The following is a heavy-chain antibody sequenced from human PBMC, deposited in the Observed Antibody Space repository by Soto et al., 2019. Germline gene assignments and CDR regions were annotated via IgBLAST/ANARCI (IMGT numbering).Heavy chain of an antibody. CDR3: ARGRKENFGVVLINYYGMDV. CDR2: IIPIFAST. V-gene: IGHV1-69*01. J-gene: IGHJ6*02. Sequence: QLQLVQSGAEVKKPGSSVKVSCKSSGGSFSTYGLSWVRQAPGQGLEWMGGIIPIFASTTYAQKFEGRVTITADESTSTAYMELRSLRSEDTAIYYCARGRKENFGVVLINYYGMDVWGQGTAVTVS. D-gene: IGHD3-3*01. CDR1: GGSFSTYG.